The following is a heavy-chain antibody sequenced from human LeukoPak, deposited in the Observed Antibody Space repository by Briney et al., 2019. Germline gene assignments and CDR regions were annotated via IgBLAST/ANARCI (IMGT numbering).Heavy chain of an antibody. J-gene: IGHJ5*02. Sequence: ASVKVSCKASGYTFTGYYMHWVRQVPGQGLEWMGWINPNSGGTNYAQKFQGWVTMTRDTSISTAYMELSRLRSDDTAVYYCARDGDSNYFNWFDPWGQGTLVTVSS. V-gene: IGHV1-2*04. CDR3: ARDGDSNYFNWFDP. CDR1: GYTFTGYY. D-gene: IGHD4-11*01. CDR2: INPNSGGT.